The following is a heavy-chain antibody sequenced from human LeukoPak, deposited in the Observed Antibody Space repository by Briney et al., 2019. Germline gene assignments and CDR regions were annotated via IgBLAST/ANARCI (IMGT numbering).Heavy chain of an antibody. J-gene: IGHJ6*02. D-gene: IGHD3-16*01. CDR3: GRGGGLDI. V-gene: IGHV3-7*03. CDR1: GFTFSSYW. CDR2: VNHNGNGN. Sequence: GGSLRLSCAASGFTFSSYWMNWARQAPGKGLKWVPSVNHNGNGNDYVDSEKGRFNFSSDSAKNSQYLQMSNWRAEDTAGYFCGRGGGLDIWVQGATVTVSS.